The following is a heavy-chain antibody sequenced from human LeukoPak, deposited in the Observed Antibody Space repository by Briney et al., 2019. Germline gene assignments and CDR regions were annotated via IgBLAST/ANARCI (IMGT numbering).Heavy chain of an antibody. J-gene: IGHJ4*02. CDR3: ARDTVGVTDY. V-gene: IGHV3-23*01. CDR2: VSASGSTT. CDR1: GFTFNLYV. Sequence: GGSLRLSCVASGFTFNLYVMTWVRQTPGRGLEWVSSVSASGSTTFYADSVKGRFTISRDNAKNSLYLQMNSLRAEDTALYYCARDTVGVTDYWGQGTLVTVSS. D-gene: IGHD1-26*01.